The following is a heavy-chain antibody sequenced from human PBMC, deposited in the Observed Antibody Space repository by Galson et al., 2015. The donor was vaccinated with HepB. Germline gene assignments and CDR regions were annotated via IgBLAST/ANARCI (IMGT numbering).Heavy chain of an antibody. CDR3: ARVVPAGSVLRYFDWTYYFDY. CDR1: GYTFTSYD. V-gene: IGHV1-8*01. Sequence: SVKVSCKASGYTFTSYDINWVRQATGQGLEWMGWMNPNSGNTGYAQKFQGRVTMTRNTSISTAYMELSSLRSEDTAVYYCARVVPAGSVLRYFDWTYYFDYWGQGTLVTVSS. J-gene: IGHJ4*02. D-gene: IGHD3-9*01. CDR2: MNPNSGNT.